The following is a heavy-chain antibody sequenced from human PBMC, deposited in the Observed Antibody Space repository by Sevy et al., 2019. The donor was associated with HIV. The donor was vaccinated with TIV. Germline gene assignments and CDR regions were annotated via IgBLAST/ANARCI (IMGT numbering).Heavy chain of an antibody. Sequence: GGSVRLSCTVSGFIFSRYSMNWVRQAPGKGLEWISYTSGNSGAIYYPDSVKGRFTVSRDNANNALFLQMGSLKDDDTAVYYCARGPDCGGDCDVGFYYPLDVWGQGTTVTVSS. CDR3: ARGPDCGGDCDVGFYYPLDV. V-gene: IGHV3-48*02. J-gene: IGHJ6*02. CDR2: TSGNSGAI. CDR1: GFIFSRYS. D-gene: IGHD2-21*02.